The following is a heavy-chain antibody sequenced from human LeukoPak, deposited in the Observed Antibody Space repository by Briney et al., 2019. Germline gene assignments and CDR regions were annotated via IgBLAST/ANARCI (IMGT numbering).Heavy chain of an antibody. CDR1: GGSISSYY. V-gene: IGHV4-59*01. D-gene: IGHD3-10*01. CDR2: IYYSGST. Sequence: SETLSLTCTVSGGSISSYYWSWIRQPPGKGLEWIGYIYYSGSTKYNPSLKSRVTISVDTSKNQFSLKLSSVTAADTAVYYCARGQITMVRGVSVYYYYYMDVWGKGTTVTVSS. CDR3: ARGQITMVRGVSVYYYYYMDV. J-gene: IGHJ6*03.